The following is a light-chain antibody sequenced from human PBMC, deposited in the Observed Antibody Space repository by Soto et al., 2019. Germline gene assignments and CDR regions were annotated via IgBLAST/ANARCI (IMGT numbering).Light chain of an antibody. Sequence: DIQLTQSPSTLSASVGDRVSITCRASQSISTWLAWYQQKPGKAPKLLIFDASSLESRVSSRFSGRGSGTQFTLTVSSLQPDDFATYYCQQYSTYPGTFGQGAKVEFK. CDR3: QQYSTYPGT. CDR2: DAS. CDR1: QSISTW. J-gene: IGKJ1*01. V-gene: IGKV1-5*01.